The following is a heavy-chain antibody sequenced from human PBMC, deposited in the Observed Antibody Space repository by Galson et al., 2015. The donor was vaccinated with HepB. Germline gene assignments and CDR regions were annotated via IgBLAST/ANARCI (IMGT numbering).Heavy chain of an antibody. CDR3: ARVNEWLVSFDY. CDR1: GFTFSSYW. J-gene: IGHJ4*02. CDR2: INSDGSST. Sequence: SLRLSCAASGFTFSSYWMHWVRQAPGKGLVWVSRINSDGSSTSYADSVKGRFTISRDNAKNTLYLQMNSLRAEDTAVYYCARVNEWLVSFDYWGQGTLVTVSS. D-gene: IGHD6-19*01. V-gene: IGHV3-74*01.